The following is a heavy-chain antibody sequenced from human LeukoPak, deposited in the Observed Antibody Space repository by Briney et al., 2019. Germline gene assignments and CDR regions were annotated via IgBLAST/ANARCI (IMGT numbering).Heavy chain of an antibody. J-gene: IGHJ4*02. D-gene: IGHD5-12*01. Sequence: GGSLRLSCAASGFTLSSYAMSWIRQAPGKGLEWVSAISGSGGSTYYADSVKGRFTISRDNSKNTLYLQMNSLRAEDTAVYYCAKDSGYAQYFDYWGQGTLVTVSS. V-gene: IGHV3-23*01. CDR3: AKDSGYAQYFDY. CDR2: ISGSGGST. CDR1: GFTLSSYA.